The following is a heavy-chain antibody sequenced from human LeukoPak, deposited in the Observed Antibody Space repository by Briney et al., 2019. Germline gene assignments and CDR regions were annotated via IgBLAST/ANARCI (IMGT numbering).Heavy chain of an antibody. J-gene: IGHJ4*02. V-gene: IGHV1-3*01. CDR2: INAGNGNT. CDR3: ARGGSPYRYFDY. CDR1: GYTFTSYA. D-gene: IGHD2-15*01. Sequence: ASVTVSCTASGYTFTSYAMHWVRQAPGQRLEWMGWINAGNGNTKYSQKFQGRVTITRDTSASTAYMELSSLRSEDTAVYYCARGGSPYRYFDYWGQGTLVTVSS.